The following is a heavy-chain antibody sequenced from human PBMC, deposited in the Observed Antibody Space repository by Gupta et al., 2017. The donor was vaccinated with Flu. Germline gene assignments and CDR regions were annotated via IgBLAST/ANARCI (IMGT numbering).Heavy chain of an antibody. CDR1: GGTFSSYA. J-gene: IGHJ3*02. CDR2: IIPIFGTA. CDR3: ARDGYVLRRLEGLRAFDI. Sequence: QVQLVQSGAEVKKPGSSVKVSCKASGGTFSSYAISWVRQAPGQGLEWMGGIIPIFGTANYAQKFQGRVTITADESTSTAYMELSSLRSEDTAVYYCARDGYVLRRLEGLRAFDIWGQGTMVTVSS. V-gene: IGHV1-69*01. D-gene: IGHD2-15*01.